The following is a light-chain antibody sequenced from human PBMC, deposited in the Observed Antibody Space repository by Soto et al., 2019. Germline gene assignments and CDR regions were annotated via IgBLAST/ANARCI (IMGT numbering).Light chain of an antibody. Sequence: DIPLTQSPSFLSASVGHRVTITCRASQDINTYLAWYQQKPGKAPKLLIFAASTLQNGVPTRFSGSGSRTEFTVTITSLQPEDFATYYCQQRKSYPITFGQGTRLEIK. CDR2: AAS. V-gene: IGKV1-9*01. CDR3: QQRKSYPIT. J-gene: IGKJ5*01. CDR1: QDINTY.